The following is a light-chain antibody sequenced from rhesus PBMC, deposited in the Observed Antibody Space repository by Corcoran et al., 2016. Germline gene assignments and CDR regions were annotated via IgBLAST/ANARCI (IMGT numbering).Light chain of an antibody. CDR3: SSYEGSDTFI. Sequence: QSAPIQPHSVSGSHGQSVTISCTGTSSDMGRYNYVSWYRQQPGTTTKLMMYEVNMRPSGVSDRFSGSKSGNTASLTISGLQAEDGADYYCSSYEGSDTFIFGAGTRLTVL. CDR2: EVN. CDR1: SSDMGRYNY. V-gene: IGLV2-11*01. J-gene: IGLJ1*01.